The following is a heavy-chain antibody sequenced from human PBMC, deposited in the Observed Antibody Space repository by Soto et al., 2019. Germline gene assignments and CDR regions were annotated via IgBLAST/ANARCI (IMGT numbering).Heavy chain of an antibody. CDR1: GYTFTNYG. CDR3: ARKSLSNFNWFDP. CDR2: INADYGNT. J-gene: IGHJ5*02. Sequence: ASVKLSCKASGYTFTNYGITWVRQAPGQGLEWMGWINADYGNTNYEQKFQGRVTMTTDTSTNTAYMELRSLRSDDTAVYYCARKSLSNFNWFDPWGQGTLVTVSS. D-gene: IGHD4-4*01. V-gene: IGHV1-18*04.